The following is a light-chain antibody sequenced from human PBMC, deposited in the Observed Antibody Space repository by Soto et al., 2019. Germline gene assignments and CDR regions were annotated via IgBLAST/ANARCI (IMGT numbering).Light chain of an antibody. CDR3: QSYDSSLSVV. CDR1: SSNIGAGYD. CDR2: GNS. J-gene: IGLJ2*01. V-gene: IGLV1-40*01. Sequence: QSVLTQPPSVSGAPGQRVTISCTGSSSNIGAGYDVHWYQQRPGTAPTLLYYGNSNRPSGVPDRFSVSKSATSASLAITGLQAEDEADYYCQSYDSSLSVVFGGGTKVTVL.